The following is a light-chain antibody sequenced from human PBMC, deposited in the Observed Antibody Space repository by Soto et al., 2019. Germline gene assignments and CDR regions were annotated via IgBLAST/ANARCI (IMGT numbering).Light chain of an antibody. V-gene: IGKV1-39*01. CDR1: ESLHTY. CDR2: AAS. J-gene: IGKJ1*01. CDR3: QQSYATPWT. Sequence: DIQMTQSPSSLSASVGDRVTITCRASESLHTYLNWYQHRPGTAPRIIIYAASHLQRGAPSGFTGSGSGTDFTLTIRSLRPEDFATYYCQQSYATPWTFGQGTKVEVK.